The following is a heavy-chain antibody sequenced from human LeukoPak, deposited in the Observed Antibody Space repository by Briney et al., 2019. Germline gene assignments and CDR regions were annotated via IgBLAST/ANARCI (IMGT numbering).Heavy chain of an antibody. CDR3: AKDLWSGSYSGLGYYMDV. J-gene: IGHJ6*03. CDR1: GFTFSSYW. CDR2: INSDGSST. V-gene: IGHV3-74*01. D-gene: IGHD1-26*01. Sequence: GGSLRLSCAASGFTFSSYWMHWVRQAPGKGLVWVSRINSDGSSTSYADSVKGRFTISRDNSKNTLYLQMNSLRAEDTAVYYCAKDLWSGSYSGLGYYMDVWGKGTTVTISS.